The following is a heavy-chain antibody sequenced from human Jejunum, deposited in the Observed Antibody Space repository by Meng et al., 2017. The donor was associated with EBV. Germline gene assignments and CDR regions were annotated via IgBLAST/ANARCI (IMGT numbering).Heavy chain of an antibody. J-gene: IGHJ4*02. CDR3: AKDSGNYYMDY. Sequence: GQWVESGGGVIKPGWSLRLSCAACGFTLSGFWMYRVRQVTGKGLVWVSRIIGTGDKTTYADSVKSRFTISRDNAKNTLYLQMNSLRAEDTAVYYCAKDSGNYYMDYWGQGTLVTVSS. CDR2: IIGTGDKT. V-gene: IGHV3-74*01. D-gene: IGHD1-26*01. CDR1: GFTLSGFW.